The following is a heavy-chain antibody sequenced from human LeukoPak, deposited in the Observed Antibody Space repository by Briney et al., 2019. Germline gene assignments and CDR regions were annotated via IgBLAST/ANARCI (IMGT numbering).Heavy chain of an antibody. J-gene: IGHJ3*02. D-gene: IGHD3-10*01. CDR3: ARAYGSGSYYSNPDDAFDI. CDR2: INPNSGGT. Sequence: ASVKVSCKASGYTFTGYYMHWVRQAPGQGLEWMGRINPNSGGTNSAQKFQGRVTMTRDTSITTAYMELSSLRFDDTAVYYCARAYGSGSYYSNPDDAFDIWGQGTMVTVSS. V-gene: IGHV1-2*06. CDR1: GYTFTGYY.